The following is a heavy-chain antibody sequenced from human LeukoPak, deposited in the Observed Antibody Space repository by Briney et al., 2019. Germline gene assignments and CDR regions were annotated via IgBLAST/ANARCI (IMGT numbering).Heavy chain of an antibody. V-gene: IGHV4-39*07. CDR2: IYYSGST. D-gene: IGHD6-19*01. J-gene: IGHJ4*02. Sequence: PSETLSLTCTVSGGSISSSGYYWGWIRQPPGKGLEYIGSIYYSGSTYYNPSLKSRVTISLDTSKNQFSLNLNSVTAADTAVYYCARASGWYGDYFDSWGQGTLVTVSS. CDR1: GGSISSSGYY. CDR3: ARASGWYGDYFDS.